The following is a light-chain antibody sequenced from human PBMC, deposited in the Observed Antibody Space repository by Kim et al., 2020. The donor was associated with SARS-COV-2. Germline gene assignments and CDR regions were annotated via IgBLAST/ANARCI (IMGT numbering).Light chain of an antibody. CDR1: QSVSIN. CDR3: QQYDEWPLT. J-gene: IGKJ4*01. CDR2: DVS. Sequence: VSPGESVTRACRASQSVSINLAWYQRNPGQAPRLPIYDVSTRATGIPAKFSGSGSGTEFTLTISSLQSEDFAVYYCQQYDEWPLTFGGGTKVDIK. V-gene: IGKV3-15*01.